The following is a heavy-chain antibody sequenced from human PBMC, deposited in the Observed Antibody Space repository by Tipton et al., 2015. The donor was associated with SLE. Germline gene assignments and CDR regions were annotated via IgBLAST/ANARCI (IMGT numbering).Heavy chain of an antibody. CDR2: ISGSGGET. V-gene: IGHV3-23*01. J-gene: IGHJ6*02. D-gene: IGHD1-1*01. CDR3: AKEGGELEYYSYGMDV. Sequence: GSLRLSCAASGFSFSSYAMTWVRQAPGRGLEWVSIISGSGGETYYADSVKGRFTISRDNSRNTLYLIMNSLRAEDTALYYCAKEGGELEYYSYGMDVWGQGTTVTVSS. CDR1: GFSFSSYA.